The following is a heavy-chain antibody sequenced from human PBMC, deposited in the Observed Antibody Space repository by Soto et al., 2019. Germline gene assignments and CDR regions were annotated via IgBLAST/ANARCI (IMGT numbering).Heavy chain of an antibody. J-gene: IGHJ6*02. Sequence: QVQLVESGGGVVQPGRSLRLSCAASGFTFSSYGMHWVRQAPGKGLEWVAVISYDGSNKYYADSVKGRFTISRDNSKNTLYFQMKSLRAEDKAVYYCATGNWGGNCGFWSGSYYYYGMDVWGQGTTVTVSS. D-gene: IGHD3-3*01. CDR1: GFTFSSYG. CDR3: ATGNWGGNCGFWSGSYYYYGMDV. CDR2: ISYDGSNK. V-gene: IGHV3-30*03.